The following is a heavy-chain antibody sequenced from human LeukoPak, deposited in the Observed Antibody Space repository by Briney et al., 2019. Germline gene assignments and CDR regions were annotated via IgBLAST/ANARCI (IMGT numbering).Heavy chain of an antibody. V-gene: IGHV7-4-1*02. CDR1: GYTFTQYA. CDR3: AAFDYGDY. D-gene: IGHD4-17*01. J-gene: IGHJ4*02. Sequence: ASVKVSCKASGYTFTQYAMHWVRQAPGQGPEYMGYINTNTGNPTFAQGFTGRFVFSFDTSVSTAYLQISSLKSEDSAVYYCAAFDYGDYWGQGTLVTVSS. CDR2: INTNTGNP.